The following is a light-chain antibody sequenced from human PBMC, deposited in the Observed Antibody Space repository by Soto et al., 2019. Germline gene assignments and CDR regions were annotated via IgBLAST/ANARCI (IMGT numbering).Light chain of an antibody. CDR1: QSISSW. Sequence: DIQMTQSPSTLSASVGDRATITCRASQSISSWLAWYQQKPGKAPKLLIYDASSLESGVPSRFSGSGSGTESTLTISSLLPDDFATYYCQQYNSYLWTFGQGTKVDIK. J-gene: IGKJ1*01. V-gene: IGKV1-5*01. CDR2: DAS. CDR3: QQYNSYLWT.